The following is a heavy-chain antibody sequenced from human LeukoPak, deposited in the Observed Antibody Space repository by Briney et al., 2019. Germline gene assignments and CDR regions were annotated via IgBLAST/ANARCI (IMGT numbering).Heavy chain of an antibody. Sequence: PSETLSLTCTVSGGSVSSGSYFWSWIRQPPGKGLEWIGYIHYTGSTNYNPSLKSRVTMSVDTSKNQFSLKLSSVTAADTAVYFCAREVSSTSTCIDYWGQGTLVTVSS. D-gene: IGHD6-13*01. V-gene: IGHV4-61*01. CDR1: GGSVSSGSYF. J-gene: IGHJ4*02. CDR2: IHYTGST. CDR3: AREVSSTSTCIDY.